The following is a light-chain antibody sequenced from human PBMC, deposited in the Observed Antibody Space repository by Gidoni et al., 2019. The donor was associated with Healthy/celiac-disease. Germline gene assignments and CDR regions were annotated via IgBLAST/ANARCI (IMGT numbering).Light chain of an antibody. J-gene: IGKJ4*01. Sequence: QMSPSPSSLSASVGDRVTITCRASQSISSYLNWYQQKPGKAPTLLIYAASRLHSGVTSRFSGSGSGTDFTLTISSLLPDDFATYYCQQSYSTPLTFGGGTKVEIK. CDR1: QSISSY. CDR3: QQSYSTPLT. V-gene: IGKV1-39*01. CDR2: AAS.